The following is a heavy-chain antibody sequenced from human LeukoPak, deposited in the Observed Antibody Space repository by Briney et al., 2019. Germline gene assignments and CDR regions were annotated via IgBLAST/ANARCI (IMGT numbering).Heavy chain of an antibody. CDR1: GGSISSSSYY. J-gene: IGHJ6*03. CDR3: ARDAVGYYSGSGSQMYYYYMDV. D-gene: IGHD3-10*01. Sequence: PSETLSLTCTVSGGSISSSSYYWGWIRLPAGKGLEWIGRIYSTGSTNYNPSLKSRVTMSVDTSKKQFSLKVNSVTAADTAVYYCARDAVGYYSGSGSQMYYYYMDVWGKGTTVTISS. CDR2: IYSTGST. V-gene: IGHV4-61*02.